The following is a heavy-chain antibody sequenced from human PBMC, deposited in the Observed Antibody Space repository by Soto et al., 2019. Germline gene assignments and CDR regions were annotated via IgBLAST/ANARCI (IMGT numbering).Heavy chain of an antibody. V-gene: IGHV3-9*01. CDR1: GFTFDDYA. CDR2: SSWNSGSI. J-gene: IGHJ4*02. D-gene: IGHD3-22*01. Sequence: EVQLVESGGGLVQPGRSLRLSCAASGFTFDDYAMHWVREAPGQGLEWVSGSSWNSGSIGYEDSVKGRITISRDNANNSLYLQMNSLRAEDTALYYGATGDGSSGYCSLFDYWGQGTLVTVSS. CDR3: ATGDGSSGYCSLFDY.